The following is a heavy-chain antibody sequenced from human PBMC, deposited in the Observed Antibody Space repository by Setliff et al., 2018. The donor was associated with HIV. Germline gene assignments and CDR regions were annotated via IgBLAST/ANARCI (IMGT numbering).Heavy chain of an antibody. Sequence: SETLSLTCAVHGGSFSDYFWSWIRQSPGKGLEWIGEIHHSATTDYNPSLKSRVTISLDTSKNQFSLNLSSVTAADTAVYYCARRGGLVRGVITYYYMDVWGKGTTVTVS. CDR2: IHHSATT. CDR3: ARRGGLVRGVITYYYMDV. D-gene: IGHD3-10*01. V-gene: IGHV4-34*01. CDR1: GGSFSDYF. J-gene: IGHJ6*03.